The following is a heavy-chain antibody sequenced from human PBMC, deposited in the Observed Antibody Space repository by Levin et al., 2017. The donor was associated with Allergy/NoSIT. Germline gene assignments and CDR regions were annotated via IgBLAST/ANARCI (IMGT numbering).Heavy chain of an antibody. CDR3: ARAFTCSSTSCYEVTDYGMDV. Sequence: SETLSLTCAVSGGSISSGGYSWSWIRQPPGKGLEWIGYIYHSGSTYYNPSLKSRVTISVDRSKNQFSLKLSSVTAADTAVYYCARAFTCSSTSCYEVTDYGMDVWGQGTTVTVSS. D-gene: IGHD2-2*01. CDR2: IYHSGST. V-gene: IGHV4-30-2*01. CDR1: GGSISSGGYS. J-gene: IGHJ6*02.